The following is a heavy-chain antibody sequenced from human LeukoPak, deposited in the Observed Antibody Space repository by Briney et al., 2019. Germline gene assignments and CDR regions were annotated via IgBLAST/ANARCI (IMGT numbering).Heavy chain of an antibody. Sequence: SETLSLTCTVSGGSISSYYWSWIRQPPGKGLEWIGYIYYSGSTYYNPSLKSRVTISVDRSKNQFSLKLSSVTAADTAVYYCAGEIVVVPAAILYWGQGTLVTVSS. CDR3: AGEIVVVPAAILY. CDR1: GGSISSYY. J-gene: IGHJ4*02. V-gene: IGHV4-59*12. CDR2: IYYSGST. D-gene: IGHD2-2*01.